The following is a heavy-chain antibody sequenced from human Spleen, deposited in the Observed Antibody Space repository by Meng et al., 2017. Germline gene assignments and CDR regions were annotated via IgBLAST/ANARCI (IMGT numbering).Heavy chain of an antibody. Sequence: GSLRLSCTVSGYSISSGYYWGWIRQPPGKGLEWIGSIYHSGSTYYNPSLKSRVTISVDTSKNQFSLKLSSVTAADTAVYYCARDRSTVTTSWSGMDVWGQGTTVTVSS. V-gene: IGHV4-38-2*02. CDR3: ARDRSTVTTSWSGMDV. D-gene: IGHD4-17*01. CDR2: IYHSGST. CDR1: GYSISSGYY. J-gene: IGHJ6*02.